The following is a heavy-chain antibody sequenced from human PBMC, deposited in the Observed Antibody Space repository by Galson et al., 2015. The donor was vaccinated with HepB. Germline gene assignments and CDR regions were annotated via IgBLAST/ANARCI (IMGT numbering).Heavy chain of an antibody. CDR3: ARDLMITFGGVIGTSPGY. Sequence: SLRLSCAASGFTFSSYAMHWVRQAPGKGLEWVAVISYDGSNKYYADSVKGRFTISRDNSKNTLYLQMNSLRAEDTAVYYCARDLMITFGGVIGTSPGYWGQGTLVTVSS. CDR2: ISYDGSNK. J-gene: IGHJ4*02. CDR1: GFTFSSYA. V-gene: IGHV3-30-3*01. D-gene: IGHD3-16*02.